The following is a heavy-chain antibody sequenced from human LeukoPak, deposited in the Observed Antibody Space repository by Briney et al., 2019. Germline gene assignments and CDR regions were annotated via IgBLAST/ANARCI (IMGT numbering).Heavy chain of an antibody. CDR3: ARSDGYNPPFDY. V-gene: IGHV3-20*04. D-gene: IGHD5-24*01. J-gene: IGHJ4*02. CDR2: INWNGGST. Sequence: GSLRLSCAASGFTFDDYGMSWVRQAPGQGLEWVSGINWNGGSTGYADSVKGRFTISRDNAKNSLYLQMNSLRAEDTALYYCARSDGYNPPFDYWGQGTLVTVSS. CDR1: GFTFDDYG.